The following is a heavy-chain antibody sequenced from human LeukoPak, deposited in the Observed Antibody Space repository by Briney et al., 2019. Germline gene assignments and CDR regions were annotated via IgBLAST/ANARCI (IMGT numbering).Heavy chain of an antibody. CDR3: ARRRTRPEAFDV. J-gene: IGHJ3*01. CDR2: IYPGDSDT. CDR1: GYSFTNYW. Sequence: GESLKISCRGSGYSFTNYWIGWVRQMPGKGLEWMGVIYPGDSDTRYSPSLQGQVTISADKSINTAYLQWSSLKASDTAMYYRARRRTRPEAFDVWGQGTMVTVSS. D-gene: IGHD1-14*01. V-gene: IGHV5-51*01.